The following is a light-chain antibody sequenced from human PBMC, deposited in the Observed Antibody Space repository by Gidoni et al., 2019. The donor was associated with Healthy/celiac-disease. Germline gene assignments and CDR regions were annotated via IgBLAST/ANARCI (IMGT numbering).Light chain of an antibody. CDR1: QSISSY. CDR2: AAS. CDR3: QQSYSTPWT. Sequence: DIQMTQSPSSLSASVGDRVTITCRASQSISSYLNWYQQKPGKAPKLLIYAASSLQSGVPSRFSGIGSGTDFTLTISSLQPADFATYYCQQSYSTPWTFGQGTKVEIK. V-gene: IGKV1-39*01. J-gene: IGKJ1*01.